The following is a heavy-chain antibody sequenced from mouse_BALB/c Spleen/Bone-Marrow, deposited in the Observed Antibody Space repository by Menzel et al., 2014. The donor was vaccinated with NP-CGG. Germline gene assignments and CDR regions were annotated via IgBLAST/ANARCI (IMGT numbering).Heavy chain of an antibody. J-gene: IGHJ2*01. CDR3: VRETKVVADFDY. CDR1: GYSITSGYG. CDR2: IHYSGNT. D-gene: IGHD1-1*01. V-gene: IGHV3-1*02. Sequence: EVQLQESGPDLVKPSQSLSLPCTVTGYSITSGYGWHWIRQFPGNKLEWMGYIHYSGNTDYNPSLKSRISITRDTSKNQFFLQLNSVTTEDTATYYCVRETKVVADFDYWGQGTTLTVSS.